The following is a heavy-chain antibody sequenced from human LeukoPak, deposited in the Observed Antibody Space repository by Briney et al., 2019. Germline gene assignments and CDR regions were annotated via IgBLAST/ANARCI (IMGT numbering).Heavy chain of an antibody. Sequence: GGSLRLSCAASGFTFSSYGMHWVRQAPGKGLEWVAVIWYDGSNKYYADSVKGRFTISRDNSKNTLYLQMNSLRAEDTAVYYCAGDLITMVQGVIDYYMDVWGKGTTVTVSS. V-gene: IGHV3-33*01. J-gene: IGHJ6*03. CDR3: AGDLITMVQGVIDYYMDV. CDR1: GFTFSSYG. CDR2: IWYDGSNK. D-gene: IGHD3-10*01.